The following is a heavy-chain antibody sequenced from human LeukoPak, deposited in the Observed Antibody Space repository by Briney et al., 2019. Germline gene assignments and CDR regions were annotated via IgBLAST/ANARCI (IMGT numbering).Heavy chain of an antibody. D-gene: IGHD4-17*01. V-gene: IGHV1-69*05. Sequence: SVKVSCKASGGTFSSYAISWVRQAPGQGLEWMGGIIPIFGTANYAQKFQGRVTITTGESTSTAYMELSSLRSEDTAVYYCAGLYGDYVGYWGQGTLVTVSS. J-gene: IGHJ4*02. CDR1: GGTFSSYA. CDR3: AGLYGDYVGY. CDR2: IIPIFGTA.